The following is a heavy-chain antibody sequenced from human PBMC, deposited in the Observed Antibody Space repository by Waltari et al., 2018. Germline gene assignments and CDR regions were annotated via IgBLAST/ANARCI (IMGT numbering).Heavy chain of an antibody. D-gene: IGHD2-21*02. J-gene: IGHJ5*02. CDR1: GGSISGFY. V-gene: IGHV4-59*01. CDR3: ARGGGGDWEWFDP. CDR2: IYYTGSS. Sequence: QVQLQESGPSLLKPSETLSLICTVSGGSISGFYWSWVRQPPGKGLDWIGYIYYTGSSNFNPSLNSRVTMSVDTSKNQFSLKLSSGTAADTAFYYCARGGGGDWEWFDPWGQGTLVTVSS.